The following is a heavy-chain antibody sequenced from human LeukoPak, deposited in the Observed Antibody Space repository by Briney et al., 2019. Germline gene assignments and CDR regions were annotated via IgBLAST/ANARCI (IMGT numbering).Heavy chain of an antibody. V-gene: IGHV3-23*01. D-gene: IGHD2/OR15-2a*01. Sequence: PGGSLRLSCAASGFTFSNYAMTWVRQAPGKGLEWVSAISGSGGSTYYADSVKGRFTISRDNSKNTLYLQMNSLRAEDTAVYYCAGTTNSNGYDYWGQGTLVTVSS. J-gene: IGHJ4*02. CDR3: AGTTNSNGYDY. CDR2: ISGSGGST. CDR1: GFTFSNYA.